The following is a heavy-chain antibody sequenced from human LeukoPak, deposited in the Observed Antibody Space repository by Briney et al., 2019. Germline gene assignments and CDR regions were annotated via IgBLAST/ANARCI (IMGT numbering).Heavy chain of an antibody. J-gene: IGHJ4*02. CDR2: TYYRSKWYN. CDR1: GDSFSSNSAA. Sequence: SQTLSLTCAISGDSFSSNSAAWNWIRQSPSRGLEWLGRTYYRSKWYNDYGLSVESRITINPDTSKNHFSLQLNSVTPEDTAVYYCATHHFHFWGQGTLVTVSS. V-gene: IGHV6-1*01. CDR3: ATHHFHF.